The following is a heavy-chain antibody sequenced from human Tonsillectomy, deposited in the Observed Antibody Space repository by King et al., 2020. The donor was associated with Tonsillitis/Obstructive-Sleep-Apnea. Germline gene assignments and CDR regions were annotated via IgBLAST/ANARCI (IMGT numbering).Heavy chain of an antibody. Sequence: VQLVESGAEVKKPGESLKISCKGSGYSFTSYWIGWVCQMPGKGLEWMGIIYPGDSDTRYSPSFQGQVTISADKSISTAYLQWSSLKASDTAMYYCASHEDTSGYYGAFDIWGQGTMVTVSS. CDR1: GYSFTSYW. CDR3: ASHEDTSGYYGAFDI. D-gene: IGHD3-22*01. CDR2: IYPGDSDT. J-gene: IGHJ3*02. V-gene: IGHV5-51*01.